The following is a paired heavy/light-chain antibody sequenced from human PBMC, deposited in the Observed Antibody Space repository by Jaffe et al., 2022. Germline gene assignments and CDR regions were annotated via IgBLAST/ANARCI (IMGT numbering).Heavy chain of an antibody. CDR3: AARSKIWSKNY. V-gene: IGHV3-23*01. J-gene: IGHJ4*02. Sequence: EVKVLESGGGLVQPGGSLRLSCAASGLTFDTYDMNWVRQAPGKGLEWVSIISGDGGRAYYADSVKGRFTTSRDNSKNTLYLQMDSLRVDDTATYYCAARSKIWSKNYWGQGSLVTVSS. D-gene: IGHD2-8*02. CDR1: GLTFDTYD. CDR2: ISGDGGRA.
Light chain of an antibody. V-gene: IGKV2-30*01. Sequence: DVVMTQSPPSPPVTLGQPASISCRSSQSLVYSDGNTYLNWFHQRPGQSPRRLIYKVSNRDSGVPDRFTGSGSGTDFTLKINRVEAEDVGVYYCMQDTHWPYTFGQGTKLEIK. J-gene: IGKJ2*01. CDR2: KVS. CDR1: QSLVYSDGNTY. CDR3: MQDTHWPYT.